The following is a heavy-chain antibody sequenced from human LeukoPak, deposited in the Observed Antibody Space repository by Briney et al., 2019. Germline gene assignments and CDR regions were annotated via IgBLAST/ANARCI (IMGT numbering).Heavy chain of an antibody. Sequence: SETLSLTCTVSGGSISSYYWSWIRQPPGKGLEWIGYIYYSGSTNYNPSLKSRVTISVDTSKNQFSLKLSSVTAADTAVYYCARSGSSSDYFDYWGQGTLVTVSS. V-gene: IGHV4-59*01. CDR2: IYYSGST. D-gene: IGHD6-6*01. CDR1: GGSISSYY. J-gene: IGHJ4*02. CDR3: ARSGSSSDYFDY.